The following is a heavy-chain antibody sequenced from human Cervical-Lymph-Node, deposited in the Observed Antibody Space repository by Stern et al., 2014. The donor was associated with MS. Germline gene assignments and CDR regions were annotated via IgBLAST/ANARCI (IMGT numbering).Heavy chain of an antibody. CDR2: IDWDDDK. V-gene: IGHV2-70*01. CDR3: ARFYSSSSFADAFDI. J-gene: IGHJ3*02. CDR1: GFSLTTSGMC. Sequence: QVTLKESGPALVKPTQTLTLTCTFSGFSLTTSGMCVSWIRQPPGKAIEWLAFIDWDDDKSYNTSLKTRLTISKDTSKNQVVLTMTNMDPVDTATYYCARFYSSSSFADAFDIWGQGTMVTVSS. D-gene: IGHD6-6*01.